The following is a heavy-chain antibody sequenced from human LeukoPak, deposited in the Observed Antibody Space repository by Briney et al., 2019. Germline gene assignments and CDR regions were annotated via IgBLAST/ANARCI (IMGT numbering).Heavy chain of an antibody. V-gene: IGHV1-18*01. Sequence: ASVKVSCKASGYTFTSYGISWVRQAPGQGLEWMGWISAYNGNTNYAQKLQGRVTMTTDTSTSTAYMELRSLRSDDTAVYYCAREGGSYDSSGYYSLHYYFDYWGQGTLVTVSS. D-gene: IGHD3-22*01. CDR1: GYTFTSYG. CDR3: AREGGSYDSSGYYSLHYYFDY. J-gene: IGHJ4*02. CDR2: ISAYNGNT.